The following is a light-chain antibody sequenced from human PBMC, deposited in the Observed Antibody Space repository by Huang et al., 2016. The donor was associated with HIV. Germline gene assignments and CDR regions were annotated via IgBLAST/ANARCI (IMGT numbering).Light chain of an antibody. CDR2: TIS. CDR1: QSISSY. V-gene: IGKV1-39*01. J-gene: IGKJ1*01. CDR3: QQGYSTPGT. Sequence: DIQMTQSPSSLSASVGDRVTITCRASQSISSYLNWYQQKPGKAPKLLISTISTLQSGVPSRFSGSGSGTNFIRTISSLQPEDFATYYCQQGYSTPGTFGQGTKVEIK.